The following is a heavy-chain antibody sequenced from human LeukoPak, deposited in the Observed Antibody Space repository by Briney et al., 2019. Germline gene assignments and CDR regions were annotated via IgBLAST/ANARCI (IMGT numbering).Heavy chain of an antibody. CDR3: ARDFYCGGDCYYFDY. D-gene: IGHD2-21*02. CDR2: INPNSGGT. CDR1: GGTFSSHA. Sequence: ASVKVSCKASGGTFSSHAISWVRQAPGQGLEWMGWINPNSGGTNYAQKFQGWVTMTRDTSISTAYMELSRLRSDDTAVYYCARDFYCGGDCYYFDYWGQGTLVTVSS. J-gene: IGHJ4*02. V-gene: IGHV1-2*04.